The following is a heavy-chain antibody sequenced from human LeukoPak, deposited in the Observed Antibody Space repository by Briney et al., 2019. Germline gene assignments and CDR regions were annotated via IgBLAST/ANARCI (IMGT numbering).Heavy chain of an antibody. Sequence: SETLSPTCAVYGGXFSGYYCSWIRQPPGKGLEWIGEVNHSGSTNYSPSLKSRVTISVDTSKNQFSLKLSSVTAADTAVYYCARGPEVYRDGYNYRYWGQGTLVTVSS. D-gene: IGHD5-24*01. V-gene: IGHV4-34*01. CDR3: ARGPEVYRDGYNYRY. CDR2: VNHSGST. CDR1: GGXFSGYY. J-gene: IGHJ4*02.